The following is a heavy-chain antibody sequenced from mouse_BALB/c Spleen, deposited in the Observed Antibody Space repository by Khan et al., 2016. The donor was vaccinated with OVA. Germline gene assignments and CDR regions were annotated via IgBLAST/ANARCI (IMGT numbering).Heavy chain of an antibody. J-gene: IGHJ2*02. D-gene: IGHD1-1*01. V-gene: IGHV3-2*02. CDR1: GYSITSDYA. CDR2: ISYSGNT. CDR3: ARVYGGDFDY. Sequence: EVKLEESGPGLVKPSQSPSLTCTVTGYSITSDYAWNWIRQFPGNKLEWMGFISYSGNTKYNPSLKSRFSITRDTSKNQFFLQLNSVTTEDTATYYCARVYGGDFDYWGQGTSLTVSS.